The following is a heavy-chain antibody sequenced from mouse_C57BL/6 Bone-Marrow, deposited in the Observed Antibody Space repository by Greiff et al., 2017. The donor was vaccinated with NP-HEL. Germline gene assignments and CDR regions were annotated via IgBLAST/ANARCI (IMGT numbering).Heavy chain of an antibody. Sequence: VQLQQSGPELVKPGASVKISCKASGYTFTDYYMNWVKQSHGKSLEWIGDINPNNGGTSYDQKFKGKATLTVDKSSSTAYMELRSLTSEDSAVYYCARDSNYEAWFAYWGQGTLVTVSA. CDR2: INPNNGGT. V-gene: IGHV1-26*01. CDR1: GYTFTDYY. D-gene: IGHD2-5*01. J-gene: IGHJ3*01. CDR3: ARDSNYEAWFAY.